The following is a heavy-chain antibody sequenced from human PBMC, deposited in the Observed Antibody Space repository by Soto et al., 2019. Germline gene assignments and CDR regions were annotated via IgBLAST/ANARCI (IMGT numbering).Heavy chain of an antibody. V-gene: IGHV3-48*01. CDR1: GFTFSSYS. CDR2: ISSSSSTI. J-gene: IGHJ6*02. Sequence: GGSLRLSCAASGFTFSSYSMNWVRQAPGKGLEWVSYISSSSSTIYYADSVKGRFTISRDNAKNSLYLQMNSLRAEDTAVYYCARVRIWNDPYYYYYYGMDVWGQGTTVTVSS. CDR3: ARVRIWNDPYYYYYYGMDV. D-gene: IGHD1-1*01.